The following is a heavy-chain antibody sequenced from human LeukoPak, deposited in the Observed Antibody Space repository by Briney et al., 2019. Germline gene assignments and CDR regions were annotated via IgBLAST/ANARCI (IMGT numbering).Heavy chain of an antibody. CDR2: INHSGST. CDR3: ARARPFPIDFWSAQGYYYGMDV. CDR1: GGSFSGYY. J-gene: IGHJ6*02. D-gene: IGHD3-3*01. Sequence: SETPSLTCAVYGGSFSGYYWSWIRQPPGKGLEWIGEINHSGSTNYNLSLKSRVTISVDTSKNQFSLKLSSVTAADTAVYYCARARPFPIDFWSAQGYYYGMDVWGQGTTVTVSS. V-gene: IGHV4-34*01.